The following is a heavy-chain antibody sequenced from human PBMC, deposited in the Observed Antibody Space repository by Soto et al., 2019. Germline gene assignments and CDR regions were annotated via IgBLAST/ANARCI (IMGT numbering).Heavy chain of an antibody. V-gene: IGHV4-34*01. CDR3: ARSSVWFGELSIYFDY. J-gene: IGHJ4*02. CDR2: INHSGST. D-gene: IGHD3-10*01. CDR1: GGSFSGYY. Sequence: PSETLSLTCAVYGGSFSGYYWSWIRQPPGKGLEWIGEINHSGSTNYNPSLKSRVTISVDTSKNQFSLKLSSVTAADTAVYYCARSSVWFGELSIYFDYWGQGTLVTVSS.